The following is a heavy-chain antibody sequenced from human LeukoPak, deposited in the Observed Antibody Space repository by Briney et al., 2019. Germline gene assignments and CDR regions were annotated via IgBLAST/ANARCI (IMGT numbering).Heavy chain of an antibody. V-gene: IGHV3-23*01. CDR3: AKAAFSRTSYFDY. D-gene: IGHD3-3*02. Sequence: GGSLRLSCAASGFTFSTYTKSWVRQAPGKRLEWVSAISGSGGNTYYAESVKGRFTISSDNSKNPLYLQMDNLRADDTAVYYCAKAAFSRTSYFDYWGQGTLVTAST. J-gene: IGHJ4*02. CDR2: ISGSGGNT. CDR1: GFTFSTYT.